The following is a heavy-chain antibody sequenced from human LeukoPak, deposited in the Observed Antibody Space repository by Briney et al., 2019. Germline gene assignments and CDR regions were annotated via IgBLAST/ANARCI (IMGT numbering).Heavy chain of an antibody. J-gene: IGHJ4*02. CDR1: GFSFNFYS. V-gene: IGHV3-69-1*02. D-gene: IGHD5-12*01. CDR3: TRDGGYSGFDFDY. CDR2: ITGSSVT. Sequence: PGGSLRLSCAASGFSFNFYSMNWVRQAPGKGLEWISYITGSSVTMYGDSVKGRFTISRDNDKKLVYLQMINLRVEDTAVYYCTRDGGYSGFDFDYWGQGVPVTVSS.